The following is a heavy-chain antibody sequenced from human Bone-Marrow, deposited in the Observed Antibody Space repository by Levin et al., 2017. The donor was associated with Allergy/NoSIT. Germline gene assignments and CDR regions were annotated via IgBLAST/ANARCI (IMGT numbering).Heavy chain of an antibody. D-gene: IGHD5-12*01. J-gene: IGHJ4*02. Sequence: SLKISCAASGFTFDDYAMHWVRQAPGKGLEWVSGISWNSGSIGYADSVKGRFTISRDNAKNSLYLQMNSLRAEDTALYYCAKDMEGGYDYYFDYWGQGTLVTVSS. CDR1: GFTFDDYA. CDR2: ISWNSGSI. CDR3: AKDMEGGYDYYFDY. V-gene: IGHV3-9*01.